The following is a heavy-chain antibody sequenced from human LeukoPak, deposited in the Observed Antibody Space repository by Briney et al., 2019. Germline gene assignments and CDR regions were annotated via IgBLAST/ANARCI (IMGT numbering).Heavy chain of an antibody. CDR3: AREISRTGAFDI. CDR2: IYSGGST. CDR1: GFTVSSNY. J-gene: IGHJ3*02. D-gene: IGHD3-3*02. V-gene: IGHV3-53*05. Sequence: PGGSLRLSCAASGFTVSSNYMSWVRQAPGKGLEWVPVIYSGGSTYYADSAKGRFTISRDNSKNTLYLQMNSLRAEDTAVYYCAREISRTGAFDIWGQGTMVTVSS.